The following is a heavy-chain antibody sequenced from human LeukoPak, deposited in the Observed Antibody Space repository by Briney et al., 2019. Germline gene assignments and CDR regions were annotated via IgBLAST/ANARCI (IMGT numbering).Heavy chain of an antibody. D-gene: IGHD3-10*01. Sequence: GGSLRLSCAASGFTVSQSYMSWVRQAPGKGLEWVSIIYAGGNTYYADSVKGRFTISRDTSNNTAYLEMNSLRVEDTAVYYCARESYSHFDYWGLGTLVAVSS. CDR1: GFTVSQSY. J-gene: IGHJ4*02. CDR2: IYAGGNT. CDR3: ARESYSHFDY. V-gene: IGHV3-53*01.